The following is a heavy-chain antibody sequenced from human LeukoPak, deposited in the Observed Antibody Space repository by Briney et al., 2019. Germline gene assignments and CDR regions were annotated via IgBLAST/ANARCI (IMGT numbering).Heavy chain of an antibody. D-gene: IGHD4-11*01. Sequence: SETLSLTCTVSGGSISSYHWSWIRQPPGKGLEWIGYIYHSGSTNYNPSLKSRVTISVDTSKNQFSLKLSSVTAADTAVYYCARSWATTFDYWGQGTLVTVSS. CDR3: ARSWATTFDY. CDR1: GGSISSYH. CDR2: IYHSGST. V-gene: IGHV4-59*12. J-gene: IGHJ4*02.